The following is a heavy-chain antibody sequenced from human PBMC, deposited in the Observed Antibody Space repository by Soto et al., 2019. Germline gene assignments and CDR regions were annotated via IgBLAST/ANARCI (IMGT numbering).Heavy chain of an antibody. CDR3: ARGIWRDAFDI. V-gene: IGHV1-69*13. J-gene: IGHJ3*02. CDR2: IIPIFGTA. Sequence: VASVKVSCKASGGTFSSYAISWVRQAPGQGLEWMGGIIPIFGTANYAQKFQGRVTITADESTSTAYMELSSLRSEDTAVYYCARGIWRDAFDIWGQGTMVTVSS. CDR1: GGTFSSYA. D-gene: IGHD2-15*01.